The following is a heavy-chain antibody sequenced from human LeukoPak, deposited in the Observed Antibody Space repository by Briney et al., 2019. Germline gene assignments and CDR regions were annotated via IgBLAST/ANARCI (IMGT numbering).Heavy chain of an antibody. CDR3: ARDFAYYDILTGFGEYYFDY. Sequence: GGSLRVSCAASGFTFSSYWMHWVRQAPGKGLVWVSRINSDGSSTSYADSVKGRFTISRDNAKNTLYLQMNSLRAEDAAVYYCARDFAYYDILTGFGEYYFDYWGQGTLVTVSS. J-gene: IGHJ4*02. CDR1: GFTFSSYW. CDR2: INSDGSST. V-gene: IGHV3-74*01. D-gene: IGHD3-9*01.